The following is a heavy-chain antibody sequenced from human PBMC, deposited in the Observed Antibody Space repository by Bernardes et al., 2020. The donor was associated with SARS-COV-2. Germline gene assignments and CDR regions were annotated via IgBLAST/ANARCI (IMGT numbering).Heavy chain of an antibody. CDR3: ARVLVVRGALDAFDI. D-gene: IGHD3-10*01. J-gene: IGHJ3*02. Sequence: ASVKVSCKASGYTFTSYGISWVRQAPGQGLEWMGWISAYNGNTNYAQKLQGRVTMTTDTSTSTAYMELRSLRSDDTAVYYCARVLVVRGALDAFDIWGQGTMVTVSS. CDR1: GYTFTSYG. CDR2: ISAYNGNT. V-gene: IGHV1-18*01.